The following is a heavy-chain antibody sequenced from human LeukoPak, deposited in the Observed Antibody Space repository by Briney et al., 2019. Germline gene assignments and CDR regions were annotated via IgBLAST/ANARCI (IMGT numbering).Heavy chain of an antibody. V-gene: IGHV3-21*01. Sequence: PGGSLRLSCAASEFTFSSYSMNWVRQAPGKGLKWVSSISSSSSYIYYADSVKGRFTISRDNAKNSLYLQMNSLRAEDTAVYYCARDLSGGDCSTSCHWGQGTLVTVSS. J-gene: IGHJ4*02. CDR1: EFTFSSYS. CDR2: ISSSSSYI. CDR3: ARDLSGGDCSTSCH. D-gene: IGHD2-2*01.